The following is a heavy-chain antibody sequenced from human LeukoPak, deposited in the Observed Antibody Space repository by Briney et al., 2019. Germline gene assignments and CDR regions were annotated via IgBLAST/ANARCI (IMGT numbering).Heavy chain of an antibody. J-gene: IGHJ4*02. Sequence: GGSLRLSCAASGFTFSSYAMSWIRQAPGKGLEWVSAISGSGGSTYYADSVKGRFTISRDNSKNTLYLQMNSLRAEDTAVYYCAGGMVVTVGDDYWGQGTLVTVSS. D-gene: IGHD2-21*02. CDR1: GFTFSSYA. CDR2: ISGSGGST. V-gene: IGHV3-23*01. CDR3: AGGMVVTVGDDY.